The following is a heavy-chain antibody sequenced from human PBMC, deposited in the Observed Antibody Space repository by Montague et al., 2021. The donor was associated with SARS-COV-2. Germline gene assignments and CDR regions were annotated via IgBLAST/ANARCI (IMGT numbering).Heavy chain of an antibody. J-gene: IGHJ2*01. CDR2: IYDSDTT. Sequence: SETLSLTCTVSGGSVISDTYFWSWIRQPPGKGLEWIAYIYDSDTTNNNPSFWSRVSMSSDRSKNQFSLKLTSVTAADTAVYYCARRGGGEVFARFMYWYFDVWSRGSLVTVSS. CDR1: GGSVISDTYF. V-gene: IGHV4-61*01. CDR3: ARRGGGEVFARFMYWYFDV. D-gene: IGHD2-21*01.